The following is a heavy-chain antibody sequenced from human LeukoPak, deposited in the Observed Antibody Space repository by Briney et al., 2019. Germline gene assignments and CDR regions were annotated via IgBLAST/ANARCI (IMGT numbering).Heavy chain of an antibody. CDR1: GFTFSSYA. J-gene: IGHJ6*03. CDR2: ISSNGGST. V-gene: IGHV3-64*01. Sequence: GGSLRLSCAASGFTFSSYAMHWVRQAPGKGLEYVSAISSNGGSTYYANSVKGRFTISRDNSKNTLYLQMGSLRAEDMAVYYCARAERYYYYMDVWGKGTTVTVSS. CDR3: ARAERYYYYMDV.